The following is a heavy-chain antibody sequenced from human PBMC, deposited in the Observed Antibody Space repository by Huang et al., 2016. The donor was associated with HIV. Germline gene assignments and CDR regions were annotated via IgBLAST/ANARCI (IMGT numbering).Heavy chain of an antibody. CDR2: INPNSDVA. J-gene: IGHJ4*02. V-gene: IGHV1-2*02. Sequence: QVQMVQSGAEVKKPGASVKVSCKTSGYDFTGYYMHWVTQAPGQGLEGMGWINPNSDVAVYAQKFRGRVTMTTDTSVTTAYMELTRLTSDDTAMYYCARAPPDHWGQGTLVTVSS. CDR1: GYDFTGYY. CDR3: ARAPPDH.